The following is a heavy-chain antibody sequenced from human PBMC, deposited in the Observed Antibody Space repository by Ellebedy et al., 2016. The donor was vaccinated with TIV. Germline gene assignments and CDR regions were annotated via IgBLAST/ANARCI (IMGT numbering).Heavy chain of an antibody. CDR2: ISYDGSNK. CDR3: ARDQVYYYYYMDV. V-gene: IGHV3-30-3*01. Sequence: GGSLRLSXAASGFTFSSYAMHWVRQAPGKGLEWVAVISYDGSNKYYADSVKGRFTISRDNSKNTLYLQMNSLRAEDTAVYYCARDQVYYYYYMDVWGKGTTVTVSS. J-gene: IGHJ6*03. CDR1: GFTFSSYA.